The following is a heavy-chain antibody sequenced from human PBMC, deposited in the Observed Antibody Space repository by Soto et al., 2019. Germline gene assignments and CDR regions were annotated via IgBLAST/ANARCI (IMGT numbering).Heavy chain of an antibody. CDR3: ARVRETATKGGAIDI. D-gene: IGHD1-7*01. Sequence: QVQLVQSGAEVKKPGASVKVSCNASGYTFTSYAMHWVRQAPGQRLEWMGWINAGNGNTKYSQKFQGRVTITRDTSASTAYMELSSLRSEDTAVYYCARVRETATKGGAIDIWGQGTMVTVSS. J-gene: IGHJ3*02. CDR1: GYTFTSYA. CDR2: INAGNGNT. V-gene: IGHV1-3*01.